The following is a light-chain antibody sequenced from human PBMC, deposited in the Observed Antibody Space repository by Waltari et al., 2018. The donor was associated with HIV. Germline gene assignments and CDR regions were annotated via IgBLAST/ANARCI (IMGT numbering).Light chain of an antibody. Sequence: DIVMTKSPDSLSVFLGERAPINCKSSQSVLYSSNNKNYLAWYQQKAGQPPKLLIYWASTRESGVPDRFSASGSGTDFSLTISSLQAEDVAVYYCQQYYSTPYTFGRGTKLEIK. CDR2: WAS. V-gene: IGKV4-1*01. CDR1: QSVLYSSNNKNY. CDR3: QQYYSTPYT. J-gene: IGKJ2*01.